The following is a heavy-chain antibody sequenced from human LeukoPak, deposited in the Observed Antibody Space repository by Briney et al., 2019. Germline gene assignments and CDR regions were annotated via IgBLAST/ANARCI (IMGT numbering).Heavy chain of an antibody. CDR1: GFTFSGFW. Sequence: PGGSLRLSCAVSGFTFSGFWMSWSRHAPGKGLEWVASINSDGSEGYYADVVKGRFTISRDNAKNSLYLQINSLRAEDTAVYYCARSSYSSSSSVWGQGTMVTVPS. J-gene: IGHJ3*01. D-gene: IGHD6-6*01. V-gene: IGHV3-7*03. CDR3: ARSSYSSSSSV. CDR2: INSDGSEG.